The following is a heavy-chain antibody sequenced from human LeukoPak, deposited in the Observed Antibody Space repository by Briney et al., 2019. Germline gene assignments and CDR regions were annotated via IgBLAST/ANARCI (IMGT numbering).Heavy chain of an antibody. V-gene: IGHV1-18*01. CDR3: ASATQPRGYFLH. CDR2: ISVNNGGT. CDR1: GYTFTTYS. D-gene: IGHD2-2*01. Sequence: ASVKVSCKASGYTFTTYSLAWVRQAPGQSLEWMGWISVNNGGTNYAQSFQDRVTLTRDTSTNTAYLELRSLRSDDTAIIYCASATQPRGYFLHWRQGTLVTVS. J-gene: IGHJ1*01.